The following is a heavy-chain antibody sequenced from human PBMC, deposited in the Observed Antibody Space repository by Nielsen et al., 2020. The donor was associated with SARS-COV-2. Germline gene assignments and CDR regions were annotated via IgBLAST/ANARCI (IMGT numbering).Heavy chain of an antibody. CDR2: IRSKTYGETT. CDR1: GFTFGDYA. D-gene: IGHD5-24*01. J-gene: IGHJ5*02. Sequence: GGFLRLSCTPSGFTFGDYAITWVRQAPGKGLEWLGVIRSKTYGETTEYAASVKGRFTISRDDSKSIAYLQMNSLKTEDTAVYYCTRVYEMAPGAGWFDPWGQGTLVTVSS. CDR3: TRVYEMAPGAGWFDP. V-gene: IGHV3-49*04.